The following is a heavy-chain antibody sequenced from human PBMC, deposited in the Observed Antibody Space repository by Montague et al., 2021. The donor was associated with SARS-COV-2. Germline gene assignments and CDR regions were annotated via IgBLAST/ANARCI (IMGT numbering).Heavy chain of an antibody. CDR1: GGSISSGGYY. CDR3: ARWDPQTLTLIGLRGKSASDY. D-gene: IGHD4-23*01. Sequence: SETLSLTCTVSGGSISSGGYYWAWIRQSPGKGLEWIAEINHSGTTNYNFNPSLRSRVTISVDTSKSQFSLKLSSVTAADTGVYYCARWDPQTLTLIGLRGKSASDYWGQGTLVTVSS. J-gene: IGHJ4*02. CDR2: INHSGTT. V-gene: IGHV4-39*01.